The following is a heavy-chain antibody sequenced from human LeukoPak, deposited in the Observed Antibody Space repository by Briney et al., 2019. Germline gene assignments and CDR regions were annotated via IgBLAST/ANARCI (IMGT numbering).Heavy chain of an antibody. CDR3: ARGTTVTPYFDY. CDR1: DDSITMYY. J-gene: IGHJ4*02. CDR2: INHSGST. Sequence: SETLSLTCSVSDDSITMYYWSWIRQPPGKGLEWIGEINHSGSTNYNPSLKSRVTISVDTSKNQFSLKLSSVTAADTAVYYCARGTTVTPYFDYWGQGTLVTVSS. V-gene: IGHV4-34*01. D-gene: IGHD4-17*01.